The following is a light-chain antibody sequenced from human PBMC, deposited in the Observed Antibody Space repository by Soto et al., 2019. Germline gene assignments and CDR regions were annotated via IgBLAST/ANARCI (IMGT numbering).Light chain of an antibody. CDR3: QSNDNGLSGSDV. CDR2: GDS. V-gene: IGLV1-40*01. CDR1: SSNIGAGYD. J-gene: IGLJ1*01. Sequence: QSVLTQPPSVSGAPGQRVTIPCTGSSSNIGAGYDVNWYQQLPETAPKLLIFGDSNRPSGVPDRFSGSKSGTSASLVITGLQADDEADYYCQSNDNGLSGSDVFGTGTKVTVL.